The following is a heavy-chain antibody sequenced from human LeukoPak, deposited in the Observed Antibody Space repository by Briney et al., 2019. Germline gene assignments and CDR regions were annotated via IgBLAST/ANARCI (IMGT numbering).Heavy chain of an antibody. CDR2: IRYDGSNK. D-gene: IGHD2-15*01. CDR1: GFTFSSYG. J-gene: IGHJ6*03. Sequence: GGSLRLSCAASGFTFSSYGMHWVRQAPGKGLEWVAFIRYDGSNKYYADSVKGRFTISRDNSKNTLYLQMNSLRAEDTAVYYCAKVGPAVTYYYYYMDVWGKGTTVTVSS. V-gene: IGHV3-30*02. CDR3: AKVGPAVTYYYYYMDV.